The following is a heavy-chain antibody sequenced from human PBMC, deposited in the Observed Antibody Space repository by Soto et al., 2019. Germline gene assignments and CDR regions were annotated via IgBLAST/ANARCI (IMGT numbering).Heavy chain of an antibody. CDR1: GFTFSGFD. Sequence: GGSLRLSCEASGFTFSGFDMHWVRQPTGKGLEWVSSIGTAGDTYYAVSVKGRFTISRDNTKNSLSLQMNSLRAGDMAVYFCAKSQEIGTHFFDSWGQGTQVTVSS. CDR3: AKSQEIGTHFFDS. D-gene: IGHD6-13*01. V-gene: IGHV3-13*01. CDR2: IGTAGDT. J-gene: IGHJ4*02.